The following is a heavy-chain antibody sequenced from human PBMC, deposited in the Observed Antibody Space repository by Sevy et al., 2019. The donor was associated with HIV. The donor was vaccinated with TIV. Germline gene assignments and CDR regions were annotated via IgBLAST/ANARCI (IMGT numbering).Heavy chain of an antibody. D-gene: IGHD4-17*01. CDR1: GFIFSSYE. V-gene: IGHV3-48*03. Sequence: GGSLRLSCVASGFIFSSYEMNWVRQAPGKGLEWVSYITNSGSSVYYSDSVRGRFTISRDSAKNSLFLQMNSLRAEDTALYYCARDLPPSATTVSHFDYWGRGTLVTVSS. CDR2: ITNSGSSV. CDR3: ARDLPPSATTVSHFDY. J-gene: IGHJ4*02.